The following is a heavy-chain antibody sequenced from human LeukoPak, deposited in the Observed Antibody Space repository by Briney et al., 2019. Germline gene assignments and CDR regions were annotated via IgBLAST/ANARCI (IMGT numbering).Heavy chain of an antibody. J-gene: IGHJ4*02. CDR1: GFTFDDYA. CDR3: AKTEDIAVAIFDY. Sequence: PGGSLRLSCAASGFTFDDYAMHWVRQAPGKGLEWVSGISWNSGSIGYADSVKGRFTISRDNAKNSLYLQMNSLRAEDTALYYCAKTEDIAVAIFDYWGQGTLVTVSS. D-gene: IGHD6-19*01. V-gene: IGHV3-9*01. CDR2: ISWNSGSI.